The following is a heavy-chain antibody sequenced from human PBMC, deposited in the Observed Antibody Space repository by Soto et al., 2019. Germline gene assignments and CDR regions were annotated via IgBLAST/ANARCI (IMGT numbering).Heavy chain of an antibody. CDR3: VRGAVYSRDWYVDS. V-gene: IGHV3-33*01. Sequence: QVQLVESGGGVVQPGRSLRLSCAAYGFTFSTYAMHWVRQAPGKGLEWVAVIWYDGTNKYYGDSVKGRFTISRDNSEHPLYLHMNSLRDEDTAVYYCVRGAVYSRDWYVDSWGQGTLVTVSS. CDR2: IWYDGTNK. J-gene: IGHJ4*02. CDR1: GFTFSTYA. D-gene: IGHD6-19*01.